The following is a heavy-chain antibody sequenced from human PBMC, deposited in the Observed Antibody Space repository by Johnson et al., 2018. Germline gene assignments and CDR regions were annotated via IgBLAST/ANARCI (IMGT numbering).Heavy chain of an antibody. CDR3: ARGHYMDV. CDR1: AGIFSSYT. CDR2: IIPTLDIS. V-gene: IGHV1-69*09. Sequence: VQLVESGAEVKKPGSSVKVSCKASAGIFSSYTINWVRQAPGQGLEWMGRIIPTLDISHYAQKFQGRVTNTADKSTNTSYMELSSLRSEDTALYYWARGHYMDVWGKVTAVTVSS. J-gene: IGHJ6*03.